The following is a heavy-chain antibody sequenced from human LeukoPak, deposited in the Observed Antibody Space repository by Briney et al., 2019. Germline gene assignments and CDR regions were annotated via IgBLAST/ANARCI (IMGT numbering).Heavy chain of an antibody. J-gene: IGHJ4*02. CDR2: IYSGGST. V-gene: IGHV3-53*01. CDR1: GFTVSSNY. Sequence: GGSLRLSCAASGFTVSSNYMSWVRQAPGKGLEWVSVIYSGGSTYYADSVKGRFTISRDNSKNTLYLQMNSLRAEDTAVYYCARSQNYYGSGDYWGQGTLVTVSS. D-gene: IGHD3-10*01. CDR3: ARSQNYYGSGDY.